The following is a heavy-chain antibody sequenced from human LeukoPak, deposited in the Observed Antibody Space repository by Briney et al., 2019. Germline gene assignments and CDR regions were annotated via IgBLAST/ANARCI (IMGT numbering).Heavy chain of an antibody. CDR3: ARIHEPGIAVAALDY. Sequence: ASVKVSCKASGYTFTSYGISWVRQAPGQGLEWMGCISAYNGNTNYAQKLQGRVTMTTDTSTSTAYMELRSLRSDDTAVYYCARIHEPGIAVAALDYWGQGTLVTVSS. V-gene: IGHV1-18*01. J-gene: IGHJ4*02. CDR1: GYTFTSYG. D-gene: IGHD6-19*01. CDR2: ISAYNGNT.